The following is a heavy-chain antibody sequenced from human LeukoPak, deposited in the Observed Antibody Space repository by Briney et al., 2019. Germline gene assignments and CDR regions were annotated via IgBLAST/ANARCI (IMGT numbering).Heavy chain of an antibody. D-gene: IGHD3-10*01. CDR2: ISYDGSNK. CDR1: GFTFSGFG. V-gene: IGHV3-30*18. Sequence: PGGSLRLSCAASGFTFSGFGMHWVRQAPGKGLEWVAVISYDGSNKYSADSVKGRFTISRDNSKNTLYLQMNSLRAEDTAVYYCAKDRYGSGSDIYYGMDVWGQGTTVTVSS. J-gene: IGHJ6*02. CDR3: AKDRYGSGSDIYYGMDV.